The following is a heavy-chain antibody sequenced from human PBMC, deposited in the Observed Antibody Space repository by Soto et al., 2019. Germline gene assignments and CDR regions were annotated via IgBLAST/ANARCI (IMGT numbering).Heavy chain of an antibody. CDR1: GYTFTKHW. D-gene: IGHD2-21*01. CDR3: ARQGYDPYSRMDV. V-gene: IGHV5-51*01. Sequence: EVQLVQSGGEVKKPGESLKISCRASGYTFTKHWIGWVSQMPGKGLEWMGIIYAGNSDTKYSPAFQGQVTMSVDKSISTAYLQWTSLKASDSATYYCARQGYDPYSRMDVWGQGTTVTVSS. CDR2: IYAGNSDT. J-gene: IGHJ6*02.